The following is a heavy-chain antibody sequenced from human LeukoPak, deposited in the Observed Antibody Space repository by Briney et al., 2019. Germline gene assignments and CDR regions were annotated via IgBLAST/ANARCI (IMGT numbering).Heavy chain of an antibody. CDR3: ARASYYYGSGTNPRAGGYYYYYMDV. D-gene: IGHD3-10*01. V-gene: IGHV1-2*02. Sequence: ASVKVSCKASGYTFTGYYMHWVRQAPGQGLERMGWINPNSGGTNYAQKFQGRVTMTRDTSISTAYMELSRLRSDDTAVYYCARASYYYGSGTNPRAGGYYYYYMDVWGKGTTVTVSS. CDR1: GYTFTGYY. J-gene: IGHJ6*03. CDR2: INPNSGGT.